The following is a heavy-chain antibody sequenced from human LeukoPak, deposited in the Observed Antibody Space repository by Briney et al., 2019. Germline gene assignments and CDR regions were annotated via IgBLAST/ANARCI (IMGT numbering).Heavy chain of an antibody. J-gene: IGHJ4*02. V-gene: IGHV3-30*04. CDR2: ISYDGSNK. Sequence: GGSLRLSCAASGITFSSYPMHWVRQTPGKGLEWVAVISYDGSNKYYADSVKGRFTITRDNSKNTLYLQMNSLRADDTAVYYCARDQGGDYFDNWGQGTLVTVSS. CDR3: ARDQGGDYFDN. CDR1: GITFSSYP.